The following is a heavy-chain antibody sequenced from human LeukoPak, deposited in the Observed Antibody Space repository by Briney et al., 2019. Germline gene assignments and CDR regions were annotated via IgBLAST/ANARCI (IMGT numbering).Heavy chain of an antibody. Sequence: PGGSLRLSCAASGFTFSSYSMNWVRQAPGKGLEWVSYISSSSSTIYYADSVKGRFTISRDNAKNSLNLQMNSLRAEDTAVYYCARDCSGGSCYSAGRAFDIWGQGALVTVSS. CDR2: ISSSSSTI. V-gene: IGHV3-48*01. CDR1: GFTFSSYS. J-gene: IGHJ3*02. D-gene: IGHD2-15*01. CDR3: ARDCSGGSCYSAGRAFDI.